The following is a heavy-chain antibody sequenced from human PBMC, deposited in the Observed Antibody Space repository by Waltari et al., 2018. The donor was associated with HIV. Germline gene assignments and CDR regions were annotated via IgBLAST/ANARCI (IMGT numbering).Heavy chain of an antibody. CDR2: ISNDGRTI. J-gene: IGHJ4*02. Sequence: QVQLVESGGGVVQPGRALQLSCDAYGLPFCRYAMQWVRQAPGKGLEWVAAISNDGRTIYYAYSVTRRFTISRVNSKNTLFLQVNILRAADTAVYYCARDVTPTSATTYWGQGTLVTVSS. V-gene: IGHV3-30*01. CDR1: GLPFCRYA. CDR3: ARDVTPTSATTY. D-gene: IGHD5-12*01.